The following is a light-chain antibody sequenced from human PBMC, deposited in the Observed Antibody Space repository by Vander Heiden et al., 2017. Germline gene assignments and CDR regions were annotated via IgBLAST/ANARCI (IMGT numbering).Light chain of an antibody. CDR1: QSISSW. J-gene: IGKJ3*01. Sequence: DVQTTQSPSTLSASVGDRVTVTGRASQSISSWLAWYQQKPGKAPKLLIYRASNLESGVPSRFSGSGSGTEFTLTISGLQPDDFASYYCQHYNSFPVTFGPGTKVDIK. V-gene: IGKV1-5*03. CDR3: QHYNSFPVT. CDR2: RAS.